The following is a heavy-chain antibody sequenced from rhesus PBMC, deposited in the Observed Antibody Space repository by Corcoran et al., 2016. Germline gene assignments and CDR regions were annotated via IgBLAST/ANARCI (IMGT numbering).Heavy chain of an antibody. V-gene: IGHV4-169*02. Sequence: QLQLQESGPGLVKPSETLSVTCAVSGGSISSSYWSWIRQAPGKGLEWIGYIYGSGSSPNYNPSLKSRVTLSVDTSKNQLSLQLSSVTTADTAVYYCARDEVSRGYFDYWGQGVLVTVSS. J-gene: IGHJ4*01. CDR3: ARDEVSRGYFDY. CDR1: GGSISSSY. CDR2: IYGSGSSP.